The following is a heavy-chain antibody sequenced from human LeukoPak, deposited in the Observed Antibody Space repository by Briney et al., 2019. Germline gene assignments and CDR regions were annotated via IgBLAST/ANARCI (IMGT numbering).Heavy chain of an antibody. J-gene: IGHJ4*02. CDR3: TTLGIAAAVCY. D-gene: IGHD6-13*01. CDR1: GFTFNNAW. Sequence: KPGGSLRLSCAASGFTFNNAWVSGVRQAPGEGLEWVGRIKRKTDGGTIDYAAPVKGRFTISREKSKNTLYLQMNSLKTEDTAVYYSTTLGIAAAVCYWGQGTLVTVSS. V-gene: IGHV3-15*01. CDR2: IKRKTDGGTI.